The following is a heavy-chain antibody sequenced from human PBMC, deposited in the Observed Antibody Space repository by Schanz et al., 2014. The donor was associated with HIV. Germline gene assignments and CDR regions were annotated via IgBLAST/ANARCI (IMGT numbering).Heavy chain of an antibody. CDR1: GFTFSSYG. Sequence: QVQLVESGGGVVQPGRSLRLSCAASGFTFSSYGMHWVRQAPGKGLEGVAVIWFDGRNKYYGDSVKGRFMISRDNSNNTLYLQTNSLRAEDTAVYFCTRGRFLERGGMDVWGQGTAVTVSS. CDR2: IWFDGRNK. D-gene: IGHD3-3*01. CDR3: TRGRFLERGGMDV. J-gene: IGHJ6*02. V-gene: IGHV3-33*01.